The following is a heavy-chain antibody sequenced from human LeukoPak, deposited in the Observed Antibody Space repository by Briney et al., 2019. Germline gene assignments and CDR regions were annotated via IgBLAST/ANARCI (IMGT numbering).Heavy chain of an antibody. D-gene: IGHD6-13*01. V-gene: IGHV1-2*02. CDR1: GYTFTGYH. J-gene: IGHJ3*02. CDR3: AREGRFSSSWYAHDAFDI. CDR2: INPNSGGT. Sequence: GASVKVSCKASGYTFTGYHMHWVRQAPGQGLEWMGWINPNSGGTNYAQKFQGRVTMTRDTSISTAYMELSRLRSDDTAVYYCAREGRFSSSWYAHDAFDIWGQGTMVTVSS.